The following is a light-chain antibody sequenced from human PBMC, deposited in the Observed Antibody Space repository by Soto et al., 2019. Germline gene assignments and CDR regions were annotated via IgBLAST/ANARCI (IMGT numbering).Light chain of an antibody. CDR2: DVS. J-gene: IGLJ2*01. Sequence: QSALTKPASVSGSPGQSIAISCTGSSSDVGGYNYVSWYQQHSGKAPKLMIYDVSSRPSGVSDRFSGSKSGNTASLTISGLQAEDEAEYYCSSYTSSSTVIFGGGTQLTVL. V-gene: IGLV2-14*03. CDR3: SSYTSSSTVI. CDR1: SSDVGGYNY.